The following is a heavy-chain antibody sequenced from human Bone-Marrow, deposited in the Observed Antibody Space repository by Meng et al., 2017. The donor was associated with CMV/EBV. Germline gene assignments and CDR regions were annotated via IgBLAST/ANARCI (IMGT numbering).Heavy chain of an antibody. J-gene: IGHJ4*02. D-gene: IGHD3-3*01. CDR1: GFTFSSYG. CDR3: AKDLDRLVTIFGVARPDY. Sequence: LSLTCAASGFTFSSYGMHWVRQAPGKGLEWVAFIRYDGSNKYYADSVKGRFTISRDNSKNTLYLQMNSLRAEDTAVYYCAKDLDRLVTIFGVARPDYWGQGTLVTVSS. V-gene: IGHV3-30*02. CDR2: IRYDGSNK.